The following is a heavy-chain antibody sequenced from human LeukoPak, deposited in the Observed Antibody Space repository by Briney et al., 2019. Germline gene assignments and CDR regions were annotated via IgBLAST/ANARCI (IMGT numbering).Heavy chain of an antibody. Sequence: ASVTVSYKASGYSFTNYGISWVREAPGGGREGVGFISAYHGETRYAQKFQRRVTLTTDTSTATVYMEMRRLRPDDTAVYYCAGGGKNYFDFWGQGTLVTVSS. CDR2: ISAYHGET. D-gene: IGHD1-26*01. V-gene: IGHV1-18*01. CDR3: AGGGKNYFDF. J-gene: IGHJ4*02. CDR1: GYSFTNYG.